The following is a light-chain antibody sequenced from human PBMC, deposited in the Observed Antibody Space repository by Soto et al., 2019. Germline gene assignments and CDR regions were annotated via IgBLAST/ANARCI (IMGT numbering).Light chain of an antibody. J-gene: IGKJ2*01. Sequence: DIPMTQSPSTLSASVGDRVTITCRASQSISSWLAWYQQKPGKAPKLLIYDASSLESGVPSRFSGSGSGTKFTLTISSLQPDDFATYYCQQYNSYSPYTFGQGTKLEIK. CDR1: QSISSW. CDR2: DAS. CDR3: QQYNSYSPYT. V-gene: IGKV1-5*01.